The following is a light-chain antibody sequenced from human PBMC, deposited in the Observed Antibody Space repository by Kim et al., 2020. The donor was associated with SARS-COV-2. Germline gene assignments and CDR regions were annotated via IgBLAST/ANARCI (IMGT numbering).Light chain of an antibody. CDR2: RNN. Sequence: QSVLTQPPSASGTPGQRVTISCSGSSSNIGSNYVYWYQQLPGTAPKLLIYRNNQRPSGVPDRFSGSKSGTSASLAISGLRSEDEADYYCAAWDDSLSGVFGGGPQLTVL. CDR1: SSNIGSNY. V-gene: IGLV1-47*01. J-gene: IGLJ3*02. CDR3: AAWDDSLSGV.